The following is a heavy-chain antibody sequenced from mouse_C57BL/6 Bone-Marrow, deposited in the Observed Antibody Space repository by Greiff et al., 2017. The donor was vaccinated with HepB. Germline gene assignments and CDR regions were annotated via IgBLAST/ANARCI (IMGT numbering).Heavy chain of an antibody. CDR1: GFTFSDYY. V-gene: IGHV5-12*01. J-gene: IGHJ4*01. CDR2: ISNGGGST. D-gene: IGHD1-1*01. CDR3: ARHPLITNYYAMDY. Sequence: DVKLVESGGGLVQPGGSLKLSCAASGFTFSDYYMYWVRQTPEKRLEWVAYISNGGGSTYYPDTVKGRFTISRDNAKNTLYLQMSRLKSEDTAMYYCARHPLITNYYAMDYWGQGTSVTVSS.